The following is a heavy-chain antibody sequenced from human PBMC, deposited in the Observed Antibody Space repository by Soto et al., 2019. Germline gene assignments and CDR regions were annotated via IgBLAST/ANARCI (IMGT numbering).Heavy chain of an antibody. CDR3: AKVFVNYDFWRGPDY. Sequence: GGSLRLSCAASEFAFSRYWMSWLRQAPGKGLEWVASIKQDGSDNHYVESVKGRFTISRDNAKNSLSLEMNSLRGEDTAVYYCAKVFVNYDFWRGPDYWGQGTLITVSS. CDR2: IKQDGSDN. D-gene: IGHD3-3*01. V-gene: IGHV3-7*03. CDR1: EFAFSRYW. J-gene: IGHJ4*02.